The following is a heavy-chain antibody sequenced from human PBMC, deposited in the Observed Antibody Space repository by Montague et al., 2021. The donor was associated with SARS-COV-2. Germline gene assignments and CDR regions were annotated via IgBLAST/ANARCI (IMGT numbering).Heavy chain of an antibody. V-gene: IGHV4-39*01. CDR3: ARRVTRGAFAV. J-gene: IGHJ3*01. CDR1: GGSINSSTYY. D-gene: IGHD1-1*01. CDR2: IYYRGAS. Sequence: ETLSLTCIVSGGSINSSTYYWAWIRQPPGKGLEWIATIYYRGASWSDPSLRSRVTISADTSRNQFNLKLTSVTAADMGLYYCARRVTRGAFAVWGQGTMVTVSS.